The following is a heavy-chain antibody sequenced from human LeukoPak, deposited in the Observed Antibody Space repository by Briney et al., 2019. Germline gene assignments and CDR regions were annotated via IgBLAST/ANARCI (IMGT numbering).Heavy chain of an antibody. Sequence: SETLSLTCTVSGGSISSSSYYWGWIRQPPGKGLEWIGSIYYSGSTYYNPSLKSRVTISVDTSKNQFSLKLSSVTAADTAVYYCARDALPYGSGSRGYWGQGTLVTVPS. J-gene: IGHJ4*02. D-gene: IGHD3-10*01. CDR3: ARDALPYGSGSRGY. CDR1: GGSISSSSYY. CDR2: IYYSGST. V-gene: IGHV4-39*07.